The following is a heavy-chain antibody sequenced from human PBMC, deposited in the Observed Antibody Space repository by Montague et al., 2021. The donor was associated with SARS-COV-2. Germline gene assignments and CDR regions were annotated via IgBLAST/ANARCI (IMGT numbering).Heavy chain of an antibody. V-gene: IGHV4-34*01. Sequence: SETLSLTCAVYGGSFSGYYWSWIRQPPEKGLEWIGEINQSGRTNNNPSLKSRVIISVDTSKNQFSLKLSSVTAADTAVYYCAGRVSSVWGVTVSAELDYWGQGILVIVSS. D-gene: IGHD3-10*01. J-gene: IGHJ4*02. CDR3: AGRVSSVWGVTVSAELDY. CDR1: GGSFSGYY. CDR2: INQSGRT.